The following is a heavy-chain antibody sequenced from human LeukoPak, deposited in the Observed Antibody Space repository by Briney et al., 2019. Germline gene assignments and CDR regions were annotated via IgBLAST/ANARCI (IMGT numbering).Heavy chain of an antibody. CDR3: ARHRDGYNRD. J-gene: IGHJ4*02. CDR1: GYNFDSYL. Sequence: GESLKISCEASGYNFDSYLIAWVRQMPGRGLELMGVIYPEDSDTRYTPSFQGRVTISADKTINTAYLQWTSLKASDTAMYFCARHRDGYNRDWGQGTLVIVSS. V-gene: IGHV5-51*01. D-gene: IGHD5-24*01. CDR2: IYPEDSDT.